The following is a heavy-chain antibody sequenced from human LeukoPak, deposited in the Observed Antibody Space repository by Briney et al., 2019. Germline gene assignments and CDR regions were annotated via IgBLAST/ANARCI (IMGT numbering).Heavy chain of an antibody. D-gene: IGHD6-13*01. CDR1: GYTFTSYY. Sequence: GPSVKVSCKASGYTFTSYYMHWVRQAPGQGLEWMGIINPSGGSTSYAQKFQGRVTMTRDTSTSTVYMELSSLRSEDTAVYYCARDFAAGTGVDYWGQGTLVTVSS. CDR2: INPSGGST. V-gene: IGHV1-46*01. J-gene: IGHJ4*02. CDR3: ARDFAAGTGVDY.